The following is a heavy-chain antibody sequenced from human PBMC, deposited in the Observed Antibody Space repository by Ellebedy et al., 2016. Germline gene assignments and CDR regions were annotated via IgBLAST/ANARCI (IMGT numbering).Heavy chain of an antibody. CDR1: GFTFSSYA. V-gene: IGHV3-64*01. J-gene: IGHJ4*02. CDR3: AKDHLYGDYFDY. Sequence: GGSLRLSXAASGFTFSSYAMHWVRQAPGKGLEYVSAISSNGGSTYYANSVKGRFTISRDNSKNTLYLQMNSLRAEDTAVYYCAKDHLYGDYFDYWGQGTLVTVSS. D-gene: IGHD4-17*01. CDR2: ISSNGGST.